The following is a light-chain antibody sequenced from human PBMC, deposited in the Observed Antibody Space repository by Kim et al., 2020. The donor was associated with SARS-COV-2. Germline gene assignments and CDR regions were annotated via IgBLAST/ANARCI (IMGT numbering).Light chain of an antibody. V-gene: IGLV3-1*01. CDR1: KLGDKY. CDR3: QAWDSNTYV. J-gene: IGLJ1*01. Sequence: SVSPGQTANITCSGDKLGDKYVCWYQQKPGQSPVLVTYQDTKRPSGIPERFSRSNSGTTATLTISGTQAMDEADYYCQAWDSNTYVFGSGTKVTVL. CDR2: QDT.